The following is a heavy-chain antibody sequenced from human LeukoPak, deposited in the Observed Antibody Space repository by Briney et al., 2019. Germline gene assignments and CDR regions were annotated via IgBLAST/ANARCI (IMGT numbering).Heavy chain of an antibody. CDR3: ARVRGGSYRWYDY. D-gene: IGHD1-26*01. J-gene: IGHJ4*02. CDR2: IYYSGST. CDR1: GGSISSYY. Sequence: SETLSLTCTVSGGSISSYYWSWIRQPPGKGLEWIGYIYYSGSTNYNPSLKSRVTISVDTSKNQFSLKLSSVTAADAAVYYCARVRGGSYRWYDYWGQGTLVTVSS. V-gene: IGHV4-59*01.